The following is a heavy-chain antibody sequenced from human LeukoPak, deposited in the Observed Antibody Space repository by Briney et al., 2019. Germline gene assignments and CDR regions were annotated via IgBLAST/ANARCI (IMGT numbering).Heavy chain of an antibody. CDR1: GGSFSVYY. CDR3: ARAPSPRYYDSSGYYPY. Sequence: SETLSLTCAVYGGSFSVYYWSWSRQPPGKGLEWSGEINHSGSTNYNPSLKSRVTISVDTSKNQFSLKLSSVTAADTAVYYCARAPSPRYYDSSGYYPYWGQGTLVTVSS. D-gene: IGHD3-22*01. V-gene: IGHV4-34*01. CDR2: INHSGST. J-gene: IGHJ4*02.